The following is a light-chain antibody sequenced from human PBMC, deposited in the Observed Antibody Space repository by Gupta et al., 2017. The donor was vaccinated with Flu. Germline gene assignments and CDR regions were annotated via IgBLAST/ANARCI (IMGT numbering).Light chain of an antibody. CDR2: DVS. J-gene: IGLJ1*01. CDR1: SSDVGRSDS. V-gene: IGLV2-14*01. Sequence: SALTHPASVSGSPGQSITLSCTGTSSDVGRSDSVSWYQQHPGKAPKLLIYDVSNRPSGVSSRFSGSKSGNTASLTISGLQAEDETDYYCSSDTSISTFYVFGTGTKVTVL. CDR3: SSDTSISTFYV.